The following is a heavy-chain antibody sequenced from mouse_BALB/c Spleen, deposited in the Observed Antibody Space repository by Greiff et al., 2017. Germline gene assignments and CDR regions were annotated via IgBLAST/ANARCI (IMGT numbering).Heavy chain of an antibody. V-gene: IGHV1S81*02. Sequence: QVQLQQPGAELVKPGASVKLSCKASGYTFTSYWMHWVKQRPGQGLEWIGEINPSNGRTNYNEKFKSKATLTVDKSSSTAYMQLSSLTSEDSAVYYCARGNSVLLSWFAYWGQGTLVTVSA. CDR1: GYTFTSYW. D-gene: IGHD1-1*01. CDR2: INPSNGRT. CDR3: ARGNSVLLSWFAY. J-gene: IGHJ3*01.